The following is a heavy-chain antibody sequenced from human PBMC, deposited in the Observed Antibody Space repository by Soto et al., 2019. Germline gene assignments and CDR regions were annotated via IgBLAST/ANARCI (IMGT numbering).Heavy chain of an antibody. CDR1: GGTFSSYP. Sequence: QVQLVQSGAEVKKPGSSVKVSCKASGGTFSSYPINWVRQAPGQGLEWMGGVIPIFGTTNYAQTFQGRVTITADESTTTAYMEMSSLRSDDTAVYYCARDSSTSPYYYGMDVWGQGTTVTVSS. V-gene: IGHV1-69*01. J-gene: IGHJ6*02. D-gene: IGHD4-17*01. CDR2: VIPIFGTT. CDR3: ARDSSTSPYYYGMDV.